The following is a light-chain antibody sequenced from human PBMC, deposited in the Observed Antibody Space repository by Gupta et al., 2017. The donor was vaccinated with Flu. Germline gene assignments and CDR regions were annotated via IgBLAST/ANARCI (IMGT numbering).Light chain of an antibody. CDR2: DAS. V-gene: IGKV3-11*01. CDR3: QQRSNWPRT. CDR1: QSVGSN. J-gene: IGKJ1*01. Sequence: EIVLTQSPATLSLSPGERATLSCRASQSVGSNLAWYQKKRGQAPRLLIYDASNRATGIPARFSGSGSGTDFTLTISSLEPEDFAVYYCQQRSNWPRTFGQGTKVEIK.